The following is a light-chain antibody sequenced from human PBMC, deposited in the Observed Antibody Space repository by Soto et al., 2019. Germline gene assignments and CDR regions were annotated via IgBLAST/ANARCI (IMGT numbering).Light chain of an antibody. V-gene: IGLV2-14*01. CDR2: DVT. Sequence: QSALTQPASVSGSPGQSITISCTGTSSDIGTYNYVSWYQQHPGKAPKLMIYDVTNRPSGVSNRFSGSKSDNTASLTISWIQAEDEADYYCSSYTSSSTLVVFGGGTKGTVL. CDR3: SSYTSSSTLVV. J-gene: IGLJ2*01. CDR1: SSDIGTYNY.